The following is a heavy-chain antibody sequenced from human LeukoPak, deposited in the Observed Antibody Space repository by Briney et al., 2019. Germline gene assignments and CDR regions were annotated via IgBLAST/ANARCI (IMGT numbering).Heavy chain of an antibody. Sequence: PSETLSLTCTVSGGSISSYYWSWIRQPAGKGLEWIGRIFASGSTNSNPSLKSRVTMSVDTSKNQFSLKLSSVTAADTAVYYCARDVELERDDYYYYMDVWGKGTTVTVSS. CDR2: IFASGST. V-gene: IGHV4-4*07. D-gene: IGHD1-1*01. J-gene: IGHJ6*03. CDR3: ARDVELERDDYYYYMDV. CDR1: GGSISSYY.